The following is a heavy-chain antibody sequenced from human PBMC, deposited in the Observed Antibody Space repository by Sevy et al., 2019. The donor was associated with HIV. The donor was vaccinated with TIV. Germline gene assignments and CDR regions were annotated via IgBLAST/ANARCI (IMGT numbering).Heavy chain of an antibody. J-gene: IGHJ4*02. Sequence: GGSLRLSCAASGFTFSSYNMNWVRQAPGKGLEWVSYISSSSSTIYYADSVKGRFTISRDNAKNSLYLQMNSLRAEDTAVYYCARWGVDGSGYYYYYFDYWGQGTLVTVSS. CDR1: GFTFSSYN. CDR2: ISSSSSTI. D-gene: IGHD3-22*01. V-gene: IGHV3-48*01. CDR3: ARWGVDGSGYYYYYFDY.